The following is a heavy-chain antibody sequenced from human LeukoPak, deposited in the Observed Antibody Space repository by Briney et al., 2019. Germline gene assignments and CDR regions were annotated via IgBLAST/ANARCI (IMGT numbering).Heavy chain of an antibody. D-gene: IGHD6-13*01. CDR3: VKVTAAGFVDH. CDR2: IGWNSGGI. Sequence: PGRSLRLSCAASRFTFDDYAMHWVRQAPGKGLEWVSGIGWNSGGIVYADSVKGRFTISRDNAKNSLYLQMNSLGAEDTALYYCVKVTAAGFVDHWGQGTLVTVSS. CDR1: RFTFDDYA. V-gene: IGHV3-9*01. J-gene: IGHJ4*02.